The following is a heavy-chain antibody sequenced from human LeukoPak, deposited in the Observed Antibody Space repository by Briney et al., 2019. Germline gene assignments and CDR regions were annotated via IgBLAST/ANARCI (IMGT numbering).Heavy chain of an antibody. D-gene: IGHD2-21*02. Sequence: SSETLSLTCTVSGASLSRYYWTWIRQPAGKGPEWIGRIHTSGSTNYNPSLKSRVNMSVDTSKNQFSLKLNSVTAADTAVYYCARVTDPRYNWFDPWGQGTLVTVSS. CDR3: ARVTDPRYNWFDP. V-gene: IGHV4-4*07. CDR1: GASLSRYY. CDR2: IHTSGST. J-gene: IGHJ5*02.